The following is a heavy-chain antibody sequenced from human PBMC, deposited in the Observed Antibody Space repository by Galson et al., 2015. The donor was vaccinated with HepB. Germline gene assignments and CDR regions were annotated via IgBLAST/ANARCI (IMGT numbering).Heavy chain of an antibody. CDR2: ISVGSSYT. D-gene: IGHD6-19*01. CDR1: GFTFSSHG. J-gene: IGHJ4*02. Sequence: SLRLSCAASGFTFSSHGMNWVRQAPGKGLEWVSSISVGSSYTHYADSVKGRFTISRDNAKNSLYLQMNSLRAEDTAVYYCAKTGYSSDWYAEGVDYWGQGTLVTVSS. V-gene: IGHV3-21*06. CDR3: AKTGYSSDWYAEGVDY.